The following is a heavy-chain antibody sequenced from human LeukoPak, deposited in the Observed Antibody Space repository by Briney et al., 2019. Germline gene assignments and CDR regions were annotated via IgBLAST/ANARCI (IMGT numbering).Heavy chain of an antibody. V-gene: IGHV3-23*01. CDR3: AKGDYGDCY. J-gene: IGHJ4*02. CDR2: FTSSGNT. Sequence: GGSLRLSCTGSGFTFSNYAVAWVRQAPGKGLEWVSSFTSSGNTYYADSVKGRFTVSRDNSKSTLYMQMTSLRAEDTAVYYCAKGDYGDCYWGQGTLVTVYS. CDR1: GFTFSNYA. D-gene: IGHD4-17*01.